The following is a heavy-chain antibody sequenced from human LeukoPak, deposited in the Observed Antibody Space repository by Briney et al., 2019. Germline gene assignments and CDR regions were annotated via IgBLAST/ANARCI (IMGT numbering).Heavy chain of an antibody. D-gene: IGHD4-23*01. CDR1: GFTFSSYG. V-gene: IGHV3-23*01. J-gene: IGHJ4*02. Sequence: GGSLRLSCAASGFTFSSYGLTWVRQAPGKGLEWVSAISGSGGSTYYADSVKGRFTISRDNAKNSLYLQMNSLRAEDTAVYYCARDRDLYGGNYFDYWGQGTLVTVSS. CDR2: ISGSGGST. CDR3: ARDRDLYGGNYFDY.